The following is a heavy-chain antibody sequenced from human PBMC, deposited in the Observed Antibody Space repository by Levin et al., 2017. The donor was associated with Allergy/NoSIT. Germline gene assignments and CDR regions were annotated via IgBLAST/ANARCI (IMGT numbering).Heavy chain of an antibody. CDR1: GFTFSNYA. D-gene: IGHD5-12*01. V-gene: IGHV3-23*01. CDR3: AKGSRGWLVDY. CDR2: VSGGGYTT. Sequence: GGSLRLSCAASGFTFSNYAMSWVRQAPGKGLEWVSTVSGGGYTTYFADSVKGRFTISRDNSKNTLYLQVNSLRAEDTAVYYCAKGSRGWLVDYWGQGTLVTVSS. J-gene: IGHJ4*02.